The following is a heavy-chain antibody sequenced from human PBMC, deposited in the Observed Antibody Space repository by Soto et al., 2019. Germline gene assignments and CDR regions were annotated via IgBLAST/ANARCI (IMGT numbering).Heavy chain of an antibody. J-gene: IGHJ4*02. CDR3: ARDTGDGTFDF. V-gene: IGHV1-3*01. Sequence: KFQDRVTISRDTSASTAYMELTSLRSEDTAVYYCARDTGDGTFDFWGQGTLFTVSS. D-gene: IGHD7-27*01.